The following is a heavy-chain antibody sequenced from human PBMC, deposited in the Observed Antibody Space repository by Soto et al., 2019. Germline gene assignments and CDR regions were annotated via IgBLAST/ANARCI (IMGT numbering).Heavy chain of an antibody. CDR3: ERGRLYINIWYYFDY. CDR1: GASISSYY. J-gene: IGHJ4*02. V-gene: IGHV4-4*07. Sequence: QVQLQESGPGLVKPSETLALTCTVSGASISSYYWCWIRQPAGKVLELIGRLYTSGTTNYNPSLRSRVTMSVDTSENQFSLKLSSVTASDTAVYYCERGRLYINIWYYFDYWGQGTLVTVSS. CDR2: LYTSGTT. D-gene: IGHD6-13*01.